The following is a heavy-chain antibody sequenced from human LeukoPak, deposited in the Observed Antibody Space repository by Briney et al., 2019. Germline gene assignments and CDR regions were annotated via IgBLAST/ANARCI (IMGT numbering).Heavy chain of an antibody. D-gene: IGHD6-13*01. J-gene: IGHJ5*02. CDR2: IYYTGTT. Sequence: SETLSLTRTVSGGSISSAAYYWGWVRQPPAKGLDWIGSIYYTGTTYYSPSLQTRATLSFDTSKNQFSLKLTSVTATDTAVYFCARRPIAAGNNWFDPWGQGTLVTVSS. V-gene: IGHV4-39*01. CDR3: ARRPIAAGNNWFDP. CDR1: GGSISSAAYY.